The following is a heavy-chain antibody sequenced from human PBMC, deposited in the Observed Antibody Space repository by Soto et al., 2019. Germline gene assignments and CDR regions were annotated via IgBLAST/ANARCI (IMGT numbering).Heavy chain of an antibody. CDR1: GFIFSTYG. Sequence: QALLVASGGGVAQPGSSLRISCAASGFIFSTYGIHWVRKAPGKGLEWGVFISYDGTTEEYADSVRGRFSVSRDNSENTVDLHMHSLRPEDTAVYFCAKSRGGTDRDAFDIWDQGT. J-gene: IGHJ3*02. CDR3: AKSRGGTDRDAFDI. D-gene: IGHD2-15*01. V-gene: IGHV3-30*18. CDR2: ISYDGTTE.